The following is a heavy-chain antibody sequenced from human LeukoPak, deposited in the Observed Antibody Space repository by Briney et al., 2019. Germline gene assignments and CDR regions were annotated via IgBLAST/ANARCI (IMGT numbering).Heavy chain of an antibody. V-gene: IGHV4-30-4*01. Sequence: SETLSLTCTVSGGSISSGDYYWSWIRQPPGKGLEWIGYIYYSGSTYYNPSLKSRVTISVDTSKNQFSLKLSSVTAADTAVYYCAASKYYYDSSGYLDYWGQGTLVTVSS. J-gene: IGHJ4*02. CDR1: GGSISSGDYY. CDR3: AASKYYYDSSGYLDY. CDR2: IYYSGST. D-gene: IGHD3-22*01.